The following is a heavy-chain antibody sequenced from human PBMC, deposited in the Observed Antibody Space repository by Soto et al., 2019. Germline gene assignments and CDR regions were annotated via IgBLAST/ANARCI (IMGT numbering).Heavy chain of an antibody. Sequence: QVHLVESGGGVVQPGRSLRLSCAASGFTFSSYAMHWVRQAPGKGLEWVAVISGDGRDKYHADSVKGRFTISRENSKNTLHLQMNSLRAEDTAVYYCAKGRTRVADYYFVYWGKGTLVTVSS. CDR1: GFTFSSYA. D-gene: IGHD6-19*01. V-gene: IGHV3-30*18. J-gene: IGHJ4*02. CDR2: ISGDGRDK. CDR3: AKGRTRVADYYFVY.